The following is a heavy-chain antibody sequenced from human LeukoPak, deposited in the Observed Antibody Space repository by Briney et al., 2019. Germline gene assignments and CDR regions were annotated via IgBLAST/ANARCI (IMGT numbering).Heavy chain of an antibody. CDR2: INIHNGYT. V-gene: IGHV1-18*04. CDR1: GYTFTGYY. CDR3: AREAPQSNWRGDYFDY. Sequence: ASVKVSCKASGYTFTGYYMHWVRQAPGQGLEWMGWINIHNGYTIYGQKIQGRVTMTAGKSTNTAHMDLRSLRSDDTAVYYCAREAPQSNWRGDYFDYWGQGTQVTVSS. J-gene: IGHJ4*02. D-gene: IGHD1-1*01.